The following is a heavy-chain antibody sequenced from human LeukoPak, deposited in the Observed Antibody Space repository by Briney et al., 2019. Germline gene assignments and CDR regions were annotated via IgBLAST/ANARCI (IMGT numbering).Heavy chain of an antibody. CDR2: ISSNGGNT. V-gene: IGHV3-64D*06. Sequence: GGSLRLSCSASGFTFSSSAMHWVRQAPGKGLEYVSTISSNGGNTYYADSVKGRSTISRDNSRNTLYLQMSSLRAEDTAVYYCVKGFKYSSSLFDYWGQGTLVTVSS. J-gene: IGHJ4*02. CDR1: GFTFSSSA. D-gene: IGHD6-13*01. CDR3: VKGFKYSSSLFDY.